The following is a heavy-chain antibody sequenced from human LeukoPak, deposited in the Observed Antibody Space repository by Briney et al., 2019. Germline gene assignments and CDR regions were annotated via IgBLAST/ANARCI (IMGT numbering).Heavy chain of an antibody. D-gene: IGHD6-13*01. CDR3: ARDEWLAAAGSWFDP. J-gene: IGHJ5*02. CDR2: IIPIFGTA. CDR1: GGTFSSYA. Sequence: SVKVSCKASGGTFSSYAISWVRQAPGQGLEWMGRIIPIFGTANYAQKFQGRDTITTDESTSTAYMELSSLRAEDTAVYYCARDEWLAAAGSWFDPWGQGTLVTVSS. V-gene: IGHV1-69*05.